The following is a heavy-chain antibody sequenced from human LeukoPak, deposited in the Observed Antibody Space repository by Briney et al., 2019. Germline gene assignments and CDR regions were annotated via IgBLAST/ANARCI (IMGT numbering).Heavy chain of an antibody. Sequence: GGSLRLSCAASGFTFSDYYMSRIRQAPGKGLEWVSYISSSGSTIYYADSVKGRFTISRDNAKNSLYLQMNSLRAEDTAVYYCARDRDSSGYYTPLDYWGQGTLVTVSS. J-gene: IGHJ4*02. CDR3: ARDRDSSGYYTPLDY. CDR2: ISSSGSTI. CDR1: GFTFSDYY. V-gene: IGHV3-11*01. D-gene: IGHD3-22*01.